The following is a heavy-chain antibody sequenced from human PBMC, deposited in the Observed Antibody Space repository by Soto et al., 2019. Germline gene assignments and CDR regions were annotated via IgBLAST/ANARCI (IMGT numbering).Heavy chain of an antibody. CDR1: GFTLSSYS. CDR3: ARGVDTAMADYFDY. D-gene: IGHD5-18*01. V-gene: IGHV3-21*01. Sequence: GGSRRLSCSASGFTLSSYSMRWVRQAPGKGLEWVSSISSSSSYIYYADSVKGRFTISRDNAKNSLYLQMNSLRAEDTAVYYCARGVDTAMADYFDYWGQGTLVTVSS. J-gene: IGHJ4*02. CDR2: ISSSSSYI.